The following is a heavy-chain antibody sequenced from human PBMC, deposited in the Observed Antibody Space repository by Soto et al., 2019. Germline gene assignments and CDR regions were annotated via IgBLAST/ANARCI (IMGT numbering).Heavy chain of an antibody. CDR3: AKDRTIASRNFDS. J-gene: IGHJ4*02. Sequence: VGSLRLSCTASGFTFSDHGMHWVRQAPGKGLEWVSSISGSVGSTFYADSVKGRFTISRDNSMNTLYLQMNSLRAEDTAVYYCAKDRTIASRNFDSWGQGALVTVSS. CDR2: ISGSVGST. V-gene: IGHV3-23*01. D-gene: IGHD6-6*01. CDR1: GFTFSDHG.